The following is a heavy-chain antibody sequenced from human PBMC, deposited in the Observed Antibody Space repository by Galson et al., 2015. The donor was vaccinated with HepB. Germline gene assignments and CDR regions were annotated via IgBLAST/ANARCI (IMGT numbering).Heavy chain of an antibody. V-gene: IGHV1-2*06. CDR3: ARDDGYNSGWGY. CDR2: ITPKRGDT. J-gene: IGHJ4*02. Sequence: SVKVSCKASGYTFSDHYIQWVRQAPGQGLEWVGRITPKRGDTNYAQAFKGRVTMTGDTSTSTAYLEVSGLRSDDTAMYYCARDDGYNSGWGYWGQGTLVTVSS. D-gene: IGHD6-19*01. CDR1: GYTFSDHY.